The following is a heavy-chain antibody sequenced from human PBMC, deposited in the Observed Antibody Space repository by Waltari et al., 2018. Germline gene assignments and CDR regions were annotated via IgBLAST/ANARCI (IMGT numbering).Heavy chain of an antibody. J-gene: IGHJ4*02. V-gene: IGHV3-53*01. CDR2: VYPAGNT. Sequence: EVQLLESGGGLIQPGGSLRLSCAVSGFNVGSNYMSWFRQAPGKGLEWVSVVYPAGNTYYADSVKGRFTISRDSSDNTFSLQMNNLKVEDTAVYYCTSPPTYWGQGTQVTVSS. CDR3: TSPPTY. CDR1: GFNVGSNY.